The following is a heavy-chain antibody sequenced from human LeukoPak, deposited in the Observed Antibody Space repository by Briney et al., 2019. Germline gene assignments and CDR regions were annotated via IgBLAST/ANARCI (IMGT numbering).Heavy chain of an antibody. CDR3: AKVSHSVDLDMHFDI. Sequence: GESLRLSCAASGFNFESYTMSWVRQAPGKGLEWVSGISYQTEKTYYIDSVKGRFVISRDNSKSTLYLQMNSLRAEDTALYYCAKVSHSVDLDMHFDIWGQGTMVTVSS. CDR1: GFNFESYT. J-gene: IGHJ3*02. V-gene: IGHV3-23*01. D-gene: IGHD5/OR15-5a*01. CDR2: ISYQTEKT.